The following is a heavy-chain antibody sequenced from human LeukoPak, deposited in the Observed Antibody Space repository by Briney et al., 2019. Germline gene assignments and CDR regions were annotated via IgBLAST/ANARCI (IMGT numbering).Heavy chain of an antibody. CDR1: DDSFSSHY. V-gene: IGHV4-59*11. CDR3: ARDLVTVTKGFDI. J-gene: IGHJ3*02. CDR2: ISCIGGT. D-gene: IGHD4-17*01. Sequence: PSETLSLTCALSDDSFSSHYWCCIPQPPGKGLEWIGHISCIGGTNYNPSLKSRVTISIDTSKNQFSLKLSSVTAADTGVYYCARDLVTVTKGFDIWGQGTMVSVS.